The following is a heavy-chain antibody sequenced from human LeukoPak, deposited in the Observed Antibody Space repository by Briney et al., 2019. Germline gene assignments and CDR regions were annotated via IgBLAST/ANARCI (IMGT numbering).Heavy chain of an antibody. CDR2: IYYSGST. V-gene: IGHV4-39*01. CDR1: GGSISSSSYY. Sequence: SETLSLTCTVSGGSISSSSYYWGWIRQPPGKGLEWTGSIYYSGSTYYNPSLKSRVTISVDTSKNQFSLKLSSVTAADTAVYYCARHFTSGSYSPAGYWGQGTLVTVSS. D-gene: IGHD1-26*01. CDR3: ARHFTSGSYSPAGY. J-gene: IGHJ4*02.